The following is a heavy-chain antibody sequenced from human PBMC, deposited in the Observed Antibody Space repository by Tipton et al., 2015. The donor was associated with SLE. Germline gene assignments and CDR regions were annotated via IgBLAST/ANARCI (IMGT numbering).Heavy chain of an antibody. D-gene: IGHD6-13*01. Sequence: TLSLTCTVSGDSLSSRNYYWGWIRQPPGKGLEWIGSISYSGTPFYNPSLKSRLTISVDTSKNQFSLKLSSVTAADTAVYYCARRGAAAGPFDLWGRGTLVTVSS. J-gene: IGHJ2*01. CDR2: ISYSGTP. CDR3: ARRGAAAGPFDL. CDR1: GDSLSSRNYY. V-gene: IGHV4-39*07.